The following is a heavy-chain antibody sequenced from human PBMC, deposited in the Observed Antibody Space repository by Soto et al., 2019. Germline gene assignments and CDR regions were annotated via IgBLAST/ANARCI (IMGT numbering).Heavy chain of an antibody. Sequence: QVQLVQSGAEVKEPGASVIVSCRASGYSFTSHTLHWARQAPGQSLEWMGWIVASNGHIRYAQQFHGRVTFTKDTSATTAYMELRSLTSDDTAIYYCAREPEDGVPGDYWGQGTLVDVSS. CDR3: AREPEDGVPGDY. CDR1: GYSFTSHT. J-gene: IGHJ4*02. V-gene: IGHV1-3*01. D-gene: IGHD2-8*01. CDR2: IVASNGHI.